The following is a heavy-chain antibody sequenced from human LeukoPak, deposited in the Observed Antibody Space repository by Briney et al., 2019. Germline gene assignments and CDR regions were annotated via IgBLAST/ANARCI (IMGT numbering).Heavy chain of an antibody. CDR3: AKHPGFSSSSQYFDF. CDR2: ISGSGAGS. V-gene: IGHV3-23*01. Sequence: PGGSLLLSCATPGFTFSNYPMSSVPQAPGKGLEWVSAISGSGAGSYCADSVKGRLTVARDNSKNTVFLQMNRLRAEDTAVYYCAKHPGFSSSSQYFDFWGQGTLVTVSS. J-gene: IGHJ4*02. D-gene: IGHD6-6*01. CDR1: GFTFSNYP.